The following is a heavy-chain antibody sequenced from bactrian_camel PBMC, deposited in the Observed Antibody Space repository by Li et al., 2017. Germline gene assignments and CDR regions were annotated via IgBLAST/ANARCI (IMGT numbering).Heavy chain of an antibody. CDR1: GLDLSRNC. J-gene: IGHJ4*01. D-gene: IGHD5*01. CDR3: AADYGLGTSLVANEYNY. Sequence: HVQLVESGGGSVQTGGSLRLSCAASGLDLSRNCMGWFRQAPGQDREGVARLEPSGSTMYAESMKGRFTISVDNAKLTLYLQMNSLKPEDTATYYCAADYGLGTSLVANEYNYWGQGTQVT. CDR2: LEPSGST. V-gene: IGHV3S53*01.